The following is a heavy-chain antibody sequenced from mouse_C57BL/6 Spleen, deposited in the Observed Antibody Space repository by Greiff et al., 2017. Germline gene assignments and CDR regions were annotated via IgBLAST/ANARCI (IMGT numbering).Heavy chain of an antibody. D-gene: IGHD4-1*01. J-gene: IGHJ1*03. V-gene: IGHV1-80*01. CDR1: GYAFSSYW. CDR2: IYPGDGGT. CDR3: ARENWDGYFDV. Sequence: QVQLQQSGAELVKPGASVKLSCKASGYAFSSYWMNWVKQRPGKGLEWIGQIYPGDGGTNYNEKFKGKATLTADTSSTTAYMQLSSLTTEDSAIYFGARENWDGYFDVWGTGTTVTVSS.